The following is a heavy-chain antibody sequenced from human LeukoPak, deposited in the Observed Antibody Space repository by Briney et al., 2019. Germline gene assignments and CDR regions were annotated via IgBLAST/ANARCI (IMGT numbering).Heavy chain of an antibody. V-gene: IGHV3-74*01. CDR1: GFTFSSYW. D-gene: IGHD6-13*01. J-gene: IGHJ4*02. CDR2: INSDGSST. CDR3: AKRGGSSWSFHY. Sequence: GGSLRLSCAASGFTFSSYWMHWVRQAPGKGLVWVSRINSDGSSTSYADSVKGRFTISRDNSKNTLYLQMNSLRAEDTAVYYCAKRGGSSWSFHYWGQGTLVTVSS.